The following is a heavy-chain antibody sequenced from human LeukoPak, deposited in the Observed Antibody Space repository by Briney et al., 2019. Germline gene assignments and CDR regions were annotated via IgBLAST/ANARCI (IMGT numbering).Heavy chain of an antibody. Sequence: GESLGLSCAASGFTFSRAWMSWVRQAPGRGLEWVGRSKSKSDYGTTDYAAPVEGRFIISRDDSKNTLFLQMNSLKTEDTAIYYCTRVTAYYYYGMDVWGQGTTVTVSS. CDR3: TRVTAYYYYGMDV. D-gene: IGHD2-21*02. V-gene: IGHV3-15*01. CDR2: SKSKSDYGTT. J-gene: IGHJ6*02. CDR1: GFTFSRAW.